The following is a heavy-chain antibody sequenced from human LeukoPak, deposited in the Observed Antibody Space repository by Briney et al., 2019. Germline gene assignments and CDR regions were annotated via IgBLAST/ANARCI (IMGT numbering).Heavy chain of an antibody. V-gene: IGHV3-15*01. CDR1: RLPFSIAW. J-gene: IGHJ4*02. Sequence: PGGSLRLSCAGSRLPFSIAWMTWVRQAPGKGLEWVGRIKSRADGGTTDYAAPVKGRFAISRDDSKSTVYLQMNSLRTEDTAVYYCTTPVHYSDSRFDFWGQGTLVTVSS. D-gene: IGHD3-22*01. CDR2: IKSRADGGTT. CDR3: TTPVHYSDSRFDF.